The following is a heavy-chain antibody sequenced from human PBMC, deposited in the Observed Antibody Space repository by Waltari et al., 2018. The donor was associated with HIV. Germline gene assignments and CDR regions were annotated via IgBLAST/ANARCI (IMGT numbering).Heavy chain of an antibody. V-gene: IGHV3-23*01. CDR3: AKGGLCNRGSCYKRFDS. Sequence: QVLESGGGWVPPGGSLRLSCEASGFHFGSYAMTWVRQPPRKGLEWVSVISGTGATILHADSVKGRFTISRDNSNNAVYLQMDSLKVEDTAVYYCAKGGLCNRGSCYKRFDSWGQGTAVTVSS. CDR1: GFHFGSYA. CDR2: ISGTGATI. D-gene: IGHD2-15*01. J-gene: IGHJ4*02.